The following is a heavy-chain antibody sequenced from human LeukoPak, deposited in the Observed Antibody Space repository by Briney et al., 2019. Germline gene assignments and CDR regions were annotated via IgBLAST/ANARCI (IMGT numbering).Heavy chain of an antibody. Sequence: GGSLRLSCAASGFTFSSYGMHWVRQAPGKGLEWVAFIRYVGSNKFYTDSVKGRFTISRDNSKNTLYLQMNSLRAEDTAVYYCAKYLYGSGSYQIRLFDYWGQGTLVTVSS. V-gene: IGHV3-30*02. D-gene: IGHD3-10*01. J-gene: IGHJ4*02. CDR2: IRYVGSNK. CDR1: GFTFSSYG. CDR3: AKYLYGSGSYQIRLFDY.